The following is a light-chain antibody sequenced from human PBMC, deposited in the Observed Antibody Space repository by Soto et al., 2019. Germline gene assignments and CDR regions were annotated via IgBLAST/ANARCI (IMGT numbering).Light chain of an antibody. J-gene: IGKJ5*01. CDR3: QQRSNWLPIT. CDR2: DAS. V-gene: IGKV3-11*01. CDR1: QSFSSY. Sequence: IVLKQSPATLSLSPGERATLSCRASQSFSSYLAWYQQKPGQAPRLLIYDASNRATGIPARFSGSGSGTDFTLPISSLEPEDFAVYYCQQRSNWLPITSGQGTRLENK.